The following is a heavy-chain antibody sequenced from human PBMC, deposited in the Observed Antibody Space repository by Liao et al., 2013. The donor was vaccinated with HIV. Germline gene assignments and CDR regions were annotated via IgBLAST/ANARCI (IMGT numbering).Heavy chain of an antibody. Sequence: QVQLQQWGAGLLKPSETLSLTCAVYGGSFSGYYWSWIRQPPGKGLEWIGEINHGGSTNYNPSLKSRITISVDTSRSQFSLHLTSVTAADTAMYYCARGRWITFWSVGYFDFWGQGALVAVSS. D-gene: IGHD3-3*01. J-gene: IGHJ4*02. V-gene: IGHV4-34*01. CDR1: GGSFSGYY. CDR2: INHGGST. CDR3: ARGRWITFWSVGYFDF.